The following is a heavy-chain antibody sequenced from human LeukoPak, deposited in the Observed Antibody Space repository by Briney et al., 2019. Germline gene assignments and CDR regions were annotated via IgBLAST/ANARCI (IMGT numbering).Heavy chain of an antibody. D-gene: IGHD3-22*01. CDR2: IYHSGST. V-gene: IGHV4-38-2*02. CDR1: GYSISSGYY. Sequence: SETLSLTCTVSGYSISSGYYWGWIRQPPGKGLEWIGSIYHSGSTYYNPSLKSRVTISVDTSKNQFSLKLSSVTAADTAVYYCARDGRYYDSSGYIRGFDYWGQGTLVTVSS. J-gene: IGHJ4*02. CDR3: ARDGRYYDSSGYIRGFDY.